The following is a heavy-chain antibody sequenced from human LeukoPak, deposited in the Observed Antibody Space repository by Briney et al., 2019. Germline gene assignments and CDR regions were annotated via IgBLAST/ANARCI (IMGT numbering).Heavy chain of an antibody. CDR3: AKDGKTRFLEWLSSDTPFDY. V-gene: IGHV3-23*01. J-gene: IGHJ4*02. CDR1: GFTFSSYT. D-gene: IGHD3-3*01. Sequence: GGSLRLSCAASGFTFSSYTMSWVRQAPGKGLEWVSTITTSDGNTYYADSVKGRFTVSRDNSKNTLYLQMNNLRAEDTAVYYCAKDGKTRFLEWLSSDTPFDYWGQGTLVTVSS. CDR2: ITTSDGNT.